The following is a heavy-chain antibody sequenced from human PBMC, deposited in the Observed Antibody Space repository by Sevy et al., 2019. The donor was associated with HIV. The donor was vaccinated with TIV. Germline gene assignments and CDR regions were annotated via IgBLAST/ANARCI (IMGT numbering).Heavy chain of an antibody. D-gene: IGHD6-19*01. CDR2: ISYDGSNK. J-gene: IGHJ3*02. CDR3: ARDVLAVAGTGWCAFDI. Sequence: GGSLRLSCAASGFTFSSYAMHWVRQAPGKGLEWVAVISYDGSNKYYADSVKGRFTISRDNSKNTLHLQMNSLRAEDTAVYYCARDVLAVAGTGWCAFDIWGQGTMVTVSS. CDR1: GFTFSSYA. V-gene: IGHV3-30-3*01.